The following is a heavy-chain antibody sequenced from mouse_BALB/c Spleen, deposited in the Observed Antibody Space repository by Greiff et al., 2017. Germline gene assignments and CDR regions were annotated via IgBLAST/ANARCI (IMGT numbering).Heavy chain of an antibody. CDR1: GYTFTSYY. CDR2: INPSNGGT. Sequence: VQLQQPGAELVKPGASVKLSCKASGYTFTSYYMYWVKQRPGQGLEWIGGINPSNGGTNFNEKFKSKATLTVDKSSSTAYMQLSSLTSEDSAVYYCTRSVRYYAMDYWGQGTSVTVSS. D-gene: IGHD2-14*01. V-gene: IGHV1S81*02. CDR3: TRSVRYYAMDY. J-gene: IGHJ4*01.